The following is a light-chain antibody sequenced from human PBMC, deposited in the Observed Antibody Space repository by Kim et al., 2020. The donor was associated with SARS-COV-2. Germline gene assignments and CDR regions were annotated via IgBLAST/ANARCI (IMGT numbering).Light chain of an antibody. CDR1: HSISGW. V-gene: IGKV1-5*03. Sequence: SACVGDRVTITCRASHSISGWLAWYQQKPGKAPKVLLYQASNLESGVPSRCSGSGSGTEFTLTISGLQPDDFATYYCHQYKTYSWAFGQGTKVEI. CDR2: QAS. CDR3: HQYKTYSWA. J-gene: IGKJ1*01.